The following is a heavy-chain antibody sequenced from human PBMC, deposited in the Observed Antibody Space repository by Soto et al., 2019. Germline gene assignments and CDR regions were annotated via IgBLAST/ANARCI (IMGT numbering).Heavy chain of an antibody. Sequence: SETLSLTCAVSAVSLSSSNMWTSVRQSQGKRLEWIGEIHHSGTTNYNPSIKNRLTISVDYSKSQISLKLTSVAAADTGLYYCGRDVGNFSNSSPTRQFVFWGQGTLVTVYS. D-gene: IGHD3-3*01. V-gene: IGHV4-4*02. CDR1: AVSLSSSNM. CDR2: IHHSGTT. J-gene: IGHJ4*02. CDR3: GRDVGNFSNSSPTRQFVF.